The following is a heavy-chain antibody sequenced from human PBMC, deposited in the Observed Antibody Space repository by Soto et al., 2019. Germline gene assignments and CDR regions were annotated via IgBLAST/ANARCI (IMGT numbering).Heavy chain of an antibody. D-gene: IGHD3-22*01. CDR2: FDPEDAEI. Sequence: VKVSCKVSGYTLTELSMHWVRQAPGKGLEWMGGFDPEDAEIIYAQKFQGRVTMTEDTSTDTAYMELSSLRSEDTAVYYCAGITMIVVGAYGMDVWGQGTTVTVSS. J-gene: IGHJ6*02. V-gene: IGHV1-24*01. CDR1: GYTLTELS. CDR3: AGITMIVVGAYGMDV.